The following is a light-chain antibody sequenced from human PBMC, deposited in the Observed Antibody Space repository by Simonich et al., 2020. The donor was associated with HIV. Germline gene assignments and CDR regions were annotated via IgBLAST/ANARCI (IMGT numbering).Light chain of an antibody. CDR2: EDN. V-gene: IGLV6-57*03. J-gene: IGLJ2*01. Sequence: NFMLTQPHSVSESPGKTVTISCSRSSGSIASNYVQLYQQRPGSAPTTVIYEDNQRPSGVPDRFSGSIDSSANSAPLTISGLKTEDEADYYCQSYDSSNHVIFGGGTKLTVL. CDR1: SGSIASNY. CDR3: QSYDSSNHVI.